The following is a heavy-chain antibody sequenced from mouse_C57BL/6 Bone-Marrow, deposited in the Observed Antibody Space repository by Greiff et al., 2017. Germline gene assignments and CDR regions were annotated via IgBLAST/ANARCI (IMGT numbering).Heavy chain of an antibody. CDR1: GFTFSSYG. CDR2: ISSGGSYT. J-gene: IGHJ1*03. Sequence: DVKLVESGGDLVKPGGSLKLSCAASGFTFSSYGMSWVRQTPDKRLEWVATISSGGSYTYYPDSVKGRFTISRDKAKNTPYLQMSSLKSEDTAMYYCARRSNGAYWYFDVWGKGTTGTVSS. D-gene: IGHD2-5*01. V-gene: IGHV5-6*02. CDR3: ARRSNGAYWYFDV.